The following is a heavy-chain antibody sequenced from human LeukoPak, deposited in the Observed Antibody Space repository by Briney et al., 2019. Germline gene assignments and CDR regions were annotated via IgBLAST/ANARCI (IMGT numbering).Heavy chain of an antibody. J-gene: IGHJ2*01. CDR2: IYTSGST. Sequence: ASETLSLTCTVSGGSISSCYWSWIRQPAGKGLEWIGRIYTSGSTNYNPSLKSRVTMSVDTSKNQFSLKLSSVTAADTAVYYCAGVGVTRHWYFDLWGRGTLVTVSS. CDR1: GGSISSCY. CDR3: AGVGVTRHWYFDL. V-gene: IGHV4-4*07. D-gene: IGHD2-21*02.